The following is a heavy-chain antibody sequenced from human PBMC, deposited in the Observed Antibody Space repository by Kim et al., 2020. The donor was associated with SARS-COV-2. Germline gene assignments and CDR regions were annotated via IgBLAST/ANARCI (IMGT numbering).Heavy chain of an antibody. CDR1: GFTFSSYG. Sequence: GGSLRLSCAASGFTFSSYGMHWVRQAPGKGLEWVAVIWCDGSNKYYADSVKGRFTISRDNSKNTLYLQMNSLRAEDTAVYYCARDGSSSSFRSERPNPSYWGQGTLVTVSS. CDR2: IWCDGSNK. V-gene: IGHV3-33*01. CDR3: ARDGSSSSFRSERPNPSY. D-gene: IGHD6-6*01. J-gene: IGHJ4*02.